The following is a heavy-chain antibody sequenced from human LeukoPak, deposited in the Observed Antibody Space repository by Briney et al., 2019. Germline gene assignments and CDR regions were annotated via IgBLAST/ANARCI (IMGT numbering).Heavy chain of an antibody. V-gene: IGHV3-23*01. J-gene: IGHJ5*02. CDR3: ARGYSHNSGGWLDP. Sequence: GGSLRLSCAVSGFTFSHYAMSWVRQAPGTGLEWVGSLTDSGDATYYADSVKGRLTISRDNSNSTLCLHISGLRDEDTAVYYCARGYSHNSGGWLDPWGQGTLVTVSS. D-gene: IGHD5-12*01. CDR2: LTDSGDAT. CDR1: GFTFSHYA.